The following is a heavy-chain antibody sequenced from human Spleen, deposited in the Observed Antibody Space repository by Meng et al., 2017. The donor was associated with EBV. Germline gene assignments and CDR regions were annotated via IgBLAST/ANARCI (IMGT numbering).Heavy chain of an antibody. CDR1: HYTFTDYH. CDR2: ISTFNGGT. Sequence: QVQLVQSAGEEKSPGASGKVSCKTSHYTFTDYHINWVRQAPGQGLEWMGCISTFNGGTKFAERFRGRLSMTTDTSTATAYMELRSLRSDDTAVYFCARDGPGYGYFDFWGQGSLVTVSS. J-gene: IGHJ4*02. V-gene: IGHV1-18*01. D-gene: IGHD1-1*01. CDR3: ARDGPGYGYFDF.